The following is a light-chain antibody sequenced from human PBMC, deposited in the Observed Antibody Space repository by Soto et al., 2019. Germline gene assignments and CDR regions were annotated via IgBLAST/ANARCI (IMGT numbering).Light chain of an antibody. CDR2: LGS. J-gene: IGKJ4*01. CDR3: MQVLQTPPT. Sequence: EIVMTQSPLSLPVTPGEPASISCSSSQSLLKSNGNNQLGWVLQKPGQSPQLLMYLGSSRASGVPDRFSGSGSGTDFTLKISRVEPEDVGVYYCMQVLQTPPTLGGGTKVEIK. V-gene: IGKV2-28*01. CDR1: QSLLKSNGNNQ.